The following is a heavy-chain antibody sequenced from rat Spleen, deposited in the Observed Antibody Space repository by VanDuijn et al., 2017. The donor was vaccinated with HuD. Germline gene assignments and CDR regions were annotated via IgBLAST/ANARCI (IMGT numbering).Heavy chain of an antibody. V-gene: IGHV2S61*01. CDR3: AGKEGTLAY. CDR1: GFSLSSYG. J-gene: IGHJ3*01. D-gene: IGHD1-11*01. Sequence: QVQLKESGPGLVQPSQTLSLTCTVSGFSLSSYGVIWVRQPPGKGLEWMGVIWGNGNTKYNSALKSRVGISKDTSKGQVFLKMNNLQTEDTAMYFCAGKEGTLAYWGQGTLVTVSS. CDR2: IWGNGNT.